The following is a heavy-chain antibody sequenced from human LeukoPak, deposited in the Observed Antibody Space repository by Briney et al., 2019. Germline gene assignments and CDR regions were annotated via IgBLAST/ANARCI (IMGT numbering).Heavy chain of an antibody. D-gene: IGHD6-13*01. CDR2: INPNSGDT. CDR1: GYTFT. V-gene: IGHV1-2*02. CDR3: ARETVPAIAAPRGLNY. Sequence: ASVKVSCKASGYTFTIHWVRQAPGQGLEWMGWINPNSGDTNYAQKFQGRVTMTRDTSISTAYMELSRLRSDDTAVYYCARETVPAIAAPRGLNYWGQGTLVTVSS. J-gene: IGHJ4*02.